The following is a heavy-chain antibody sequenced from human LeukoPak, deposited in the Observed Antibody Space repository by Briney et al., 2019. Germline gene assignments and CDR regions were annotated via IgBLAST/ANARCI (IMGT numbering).Heavy chain of an antibody. V-gene: IGHV4-61*02. Sequence: PSETLSLTCTVSGVSISSGSYYWSWIRQPAGKGLEWVGRIYKSGNTNYNPSLKSRVTISEDTSKNQFSLKLTSETAADTAVYFCASSLYRGAADAFDIWGQGTMVTVSS. D-gene: IGHD3-10*01. CDR2: IYKSGNT. J-gene: IGHJ3*02. CDR3: ASSLYRGAADAFDI. CDR1: GVSISSGSYY.